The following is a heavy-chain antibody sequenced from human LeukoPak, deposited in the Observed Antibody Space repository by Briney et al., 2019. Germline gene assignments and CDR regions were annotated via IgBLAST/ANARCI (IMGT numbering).Heavy chain of an antibody. Sequence: PGGSLRLSCAASGFTFTSYGIHWVRQAPGKGLEWVAVVTYDGSGKWYADAVKGRFTISRDNSKNTLYLQMNSLRAEDTAVYYCARGYSSGLHFDYWGQGTLVTVSS. J-gene: IGHJ4*02. V-gene: IGHV3-30*03. D-gene: IGHD6-19*01. CDR2: VTYDGSGK. CDR1: GFTFTSYG. CDR3: ARGYSSGLHFDY.